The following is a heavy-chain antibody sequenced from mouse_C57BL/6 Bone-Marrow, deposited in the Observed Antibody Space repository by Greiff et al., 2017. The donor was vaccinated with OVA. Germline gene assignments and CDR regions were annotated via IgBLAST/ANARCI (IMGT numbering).Heavy chain of an antibody. V-gene: IGHV1-64*01. Sequence: QVQLQQPGAELVKPGASVKLSCKASGYTFTSYWMHWVKQRPGQGLEWIGMIHPNSGSTNYNEKFKSKATLTVDKSSSTAYMQLSSLTSEDSAVYYCAYYSNYVYYFDYWGQGTTLTVSS. J-gene: IGHJ2*01. D-gene: IGHD2-5*01. CDR3: AYYSNYVYYFDY. CDR1: GYTFTSYW. CDR2: IHPNSGST.